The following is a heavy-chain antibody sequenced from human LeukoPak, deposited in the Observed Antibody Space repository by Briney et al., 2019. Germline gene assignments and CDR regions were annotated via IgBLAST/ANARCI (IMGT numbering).Heavy chain of an antibody. CDR3: ARDRVGASD. D-gene: IGHD1-26*01. Sequence: GGSLRLSCAASGFTFSNYGMHWVRQAPGKGLEWVAVIWYDGSNKYYADSVKGRFTISRDNSKNTLYLQMNSLRAEDTAVYYCARDRVGASDWGQGTLVTVSS. CDR2: IWYDGSNK. V-gene: IGHV3-33*01. CDR1: GFTFSNYG. J-gene: IGHJ4*02.